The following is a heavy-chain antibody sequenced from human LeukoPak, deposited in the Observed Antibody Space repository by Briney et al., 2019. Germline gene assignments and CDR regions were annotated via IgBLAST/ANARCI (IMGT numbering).Heavy chain of an antibody. CDR3: AKGRHSGWYPHFFDY. J-gene: IGHJ4*02. D-gene: IGHD6-19*01. Sequence: GGSLRLSCAASGFTFSSYAMSWVRQAPGKGLEWVSAINGSGGSTYYADSVKGRFTISRDNSKNTLYLQMNSLRAEDTAVYYCAKGRHSGWYPHFFDYWGQGTLVTVSS. V-gene: IGHV3-23*01. CDR1: GFTFSSYA. CDR2: INGSGGST.